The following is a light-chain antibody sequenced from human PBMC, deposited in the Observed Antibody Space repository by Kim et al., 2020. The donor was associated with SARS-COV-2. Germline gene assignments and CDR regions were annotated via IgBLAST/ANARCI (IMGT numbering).Light chain of an antibody. CDR1: KSNIGSND. CDR2: DSN. CDR3: ATWDNSLSAVV. V-gene: IGLV1-51*01. Sequence: QSVLTQPPSLSAAPGQKITISCSGSKSNIGSNDVAWYQQQLPRTAPKLLIYDSNRRASGVTARFSGFKSGTSVTLDITGLQTGDEADYYCATWDNSLSAVVFGGGTKVTVL. J-gene: IGLJ2*01.